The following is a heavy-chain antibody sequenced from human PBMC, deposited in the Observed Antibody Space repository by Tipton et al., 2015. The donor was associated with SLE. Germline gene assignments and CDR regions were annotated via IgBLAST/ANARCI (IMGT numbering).Heavy chain of an antibody. Sequence: LSLTCTVSGGSISSHYWSWIRRPPGKGLEWIGSIYYSGSTYYNPSLKSRVTISVDTSKNQFSLKLSSVTAADTAVYYCARRGLDYYGSSYWGQGTLVTVSS. CDR2: IYYSGST. V-gene: IGHV4-59*11. CDR3: ARRGLDYYGSSY. D-gene: IGHD3-10*01. CDR1: GGSISSHY. J-gene: IGHJ4*02.